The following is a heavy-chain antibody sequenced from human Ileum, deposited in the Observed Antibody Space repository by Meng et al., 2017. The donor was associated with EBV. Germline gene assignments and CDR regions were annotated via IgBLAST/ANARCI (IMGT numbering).Heavy chain of an antibody. D-gene: IGHD6-13*01. J-gene: IGHJ4*01. Sequence: VHLVTSGAEVKKPGASVKVSCKASGYTFTDDGIHWLRQAPGQGLEWMAWINVGNGNTRYSQKFQGRVTISKDTSASIAYLELSSLKSDDTAVYFCATSIRPGHSSTWWTYFEYWGQGTLVTVSS. CDR2: INVGNGNT. CDR1: GYTFTDDG. CDR3: ATSIRPGHSSTWWTYFEY. V-gene: IGHV1-3*01.